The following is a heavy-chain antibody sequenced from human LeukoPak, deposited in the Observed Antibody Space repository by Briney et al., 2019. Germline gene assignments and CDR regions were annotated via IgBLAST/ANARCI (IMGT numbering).Heavy chain of an antibody. CDR1: GFTFSSYA. Sequence: GGSLRLSCAASGFTFSSYAMSWVRQAPGKGLEWVSAISGSGGSTYYADSVKGRFTISRDNSKNTLYLQMNSLRAEGTAVYYCAKVSGSSSWYWEYWGQGTLVTVSS. D-gene: IGHD6-13*01. J-gene: IGHJ4*02. V-gene: IGHV3-23*01. CDR3: AKVSGSSSWYWEY. CDR2: ISGSGGST.